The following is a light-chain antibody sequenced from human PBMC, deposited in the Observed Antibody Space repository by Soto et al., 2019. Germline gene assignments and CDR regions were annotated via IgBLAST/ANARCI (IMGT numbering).Light chain of an antibody. CDR2: SAS. CDR1: QDININ. J-gene: IGKJ5*01. V-gene: IGKV3-15*01. Sequence: EIVMTQSPATPSWSSGEKTPLYCXXSQDININLAWYQQKAGQAPRLLIYSASTRAAGIPARFSGTGSETDFTLTIDSLQSEDFAVYYCQQYDNWPPYTFGQGTRLEIK. CDR3: QQYDNWPPYT.